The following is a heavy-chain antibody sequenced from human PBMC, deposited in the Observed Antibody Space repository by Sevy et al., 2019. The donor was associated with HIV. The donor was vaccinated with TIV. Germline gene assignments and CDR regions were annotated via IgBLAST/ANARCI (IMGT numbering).Heavy chain of an antibody. J-gene: IGHJ4*02. CDR3: AQGYYFTY. D-gene: IGHD3-22*01. V-gene: IGHV1-8*01. CDR2: MRPNSGEV. CDR1: RSTFVSND. Sequence: ASVKVSCKASRSTFVSNDINWLLQAPGQGLEWVGWMRPNSGEVGYAQKFQGRVTMTRNISITTAYMELGRLRFDDTAVYYCAQGYYFTYWGQRTVVTVSS.